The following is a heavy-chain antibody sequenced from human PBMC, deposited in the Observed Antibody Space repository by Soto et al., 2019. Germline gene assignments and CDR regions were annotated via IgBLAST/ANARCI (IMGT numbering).Heavy chain of an antibody. J-gene: IGHJ4*02. D-gene: IGHD6-19*01. V-gene: IGHV1-8*01. CDR1: GYTFTSYD. Sequence: GAPVKVYCKASGYTFTSYDINWVRQATGQGLEWMGWMNPNSGNTGYAQKFQGRVTMTRNTSISTAYMELSSLRSEDTAVYYCAREWLDWNFDYWGQGTLVTVSS. CDR2: MNPNSGNT. CDR3: AREWLDWNFDY.